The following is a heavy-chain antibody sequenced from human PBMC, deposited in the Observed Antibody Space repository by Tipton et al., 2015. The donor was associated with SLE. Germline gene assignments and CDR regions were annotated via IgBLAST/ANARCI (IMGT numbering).Heavy chain of an antibody. Sequence: TLSLTCTVSGDSISSGGFYWTWLRQHPGKGLEWIGYIYTSWSTHSNPSLTSRIIISVDMSKNQFSLKLTSVTAADTAVYYCARDGHGSGSYDYWGQGNLVTVSS. CDR2: IYTSWST. V-gene: IGHV4-31*03. CDR3: ARDGHGSGSYDY. CDR1: GDSISSGGFY. J-gene: IGHJ4*02. D-gene: IGHD3-10*01.